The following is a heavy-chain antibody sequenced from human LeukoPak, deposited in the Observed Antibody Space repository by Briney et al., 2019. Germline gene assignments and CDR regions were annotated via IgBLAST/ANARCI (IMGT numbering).Heavy chain of an antibody. CDR2: TSFDGTTK. D-gene: IGHD2-2*01. CDR3: ARGSSTNCYGGNCFYYYMAV. Sequence: GGSLRLSCAASGFTFSTYAMHWVRQAPGKGLEWVAVTSFDGTTKYYADSVKGRFTVSRDNSKNTLILQMYSLRAEDTAVYYCARGSSTNCYGGNCFYYYMAVWGKGTTVTVSS. V-gene: IGHV3-30*04. CDR1: GFTFSTYA. J-gene: IGHJ6*03.